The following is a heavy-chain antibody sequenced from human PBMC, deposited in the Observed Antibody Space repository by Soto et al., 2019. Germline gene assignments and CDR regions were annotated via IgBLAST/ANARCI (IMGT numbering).Heavy chain of an antibody. D-gene: IGHD3-9*01. CDR2: IYYSGST. J-gene: IGHJ4*02. Sequence: SETLSLTCTVSGGSISSYYWSWIRQPPGKGLEWIGYIYYSGSTNYNPSLKSRVTISVDTSKNQFSLKLSSVTAADTAVYYCASASDILTGYYPPYFDYWGQGTLVTVSS. CDR1: GGSISSYY. V-gene: IGHV4-59*01. CDR3: ASASDILTGYYPPYFDY.